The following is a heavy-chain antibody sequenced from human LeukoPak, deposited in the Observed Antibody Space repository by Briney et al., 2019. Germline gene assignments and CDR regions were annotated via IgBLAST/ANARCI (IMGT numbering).Heavy chain of an antibody. CDR1: GYTFTSYD. CDR3: ARKASLRGVIINGYFDY. Sequence: ASVKVSCKASGYTFTSYDINWVRQAPGQGLEWMGIINPSGGSTSYAQKFQGRVTMTRDTSTSTVYMELSSLRSEDTAVYYCARKASLRGVIINGYFDYWGQGTLVTVSS. J-gene: IGHJ4*02. D-gene: IGHD3-10*01. CDR2: INPSGGST. V-gene: IGHV1-46*01.